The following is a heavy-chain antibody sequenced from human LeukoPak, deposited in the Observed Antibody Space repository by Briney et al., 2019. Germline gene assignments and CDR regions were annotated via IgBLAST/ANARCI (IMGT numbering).Heavy chain of an antibody. CDR2: IIPIFGTA. J-gene: IGHJ4*02. D-gene: IGHD2-15*01. CDR3: ARVGFAGGMAAFDY. V-gene: IGHV1-69*06. CDR1: GGTFSSYA. Sequence: SVKVSCKASGGTFSSYAISWVRQAPGQGLEWMGGIIPIFGTANYAQKFRGRVTITADKSTSTAYMELSSLRSEDTAVYYCARVGFAGGMAAFDYWGQGTLVTVSS.